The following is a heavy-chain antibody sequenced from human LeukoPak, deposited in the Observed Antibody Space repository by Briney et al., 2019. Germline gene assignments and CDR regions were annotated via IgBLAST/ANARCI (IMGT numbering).Heavy chain of an antibody. CDR3: ARPKDAYYYGSGGFDY. D-gene: IGHD3-10*01. J-gene: IGHJ4*02. CDR2: ISSSGSTI. CDR1: GFTFSDYH. Sequence: PGGSLRLSCAASGFTFSDYHMSWIRQAPGKGLEWVSYISSSGSTIYYADSVKGRFTISRDNAKDSLYLQMNSLRAEDTAVYYCARPKDAYYYGSGGFDYWGQGTLVTVSS. V-gene: IGHV3-11*04.